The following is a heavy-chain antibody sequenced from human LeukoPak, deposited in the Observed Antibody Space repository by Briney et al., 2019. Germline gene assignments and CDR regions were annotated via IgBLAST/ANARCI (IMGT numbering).Heavy chain of an antibody. CDR2: IYTSGST. V-gene: IGHV4-61*02. CDR1: GGSVSSGDYY. J-gene: IGHJ5*02. D-gene: IGHD6-19*01. CDR3: ASGPRIAVAEGGWFDP. Sequence: SQTLSLTCTVSGGSVSSGDYYWTWIRQPAGKGLEWIGRIYTSGSTSYSPSLKSRVTISVDTSKNQFSLKLSSVTAADTAVYYCASGPRIAVAEGGWFDPWGQGTLVTVSS.